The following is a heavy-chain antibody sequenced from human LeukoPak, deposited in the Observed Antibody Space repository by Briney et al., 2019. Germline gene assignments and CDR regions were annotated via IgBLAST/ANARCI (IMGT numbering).Heavy chain of an antibody. D-gene: IGHD4-17*01. CDR1: GFTFGTYA. CDR2: LSDDGNKE. Sequence: GTSLRLSCAASGFTFGTYAMHWVRQAPGKGLEWVAVLSDDGNKEYYADSVKGRFTISRDNSKNTLYLQMNSLRAEDTAVYYCAKTVTTEGYFDYWGQGTLVTVSS. J-gene: IGHJ4*02. V-gene: IGHV3-30-3*02. CDR3: AKTVTTEGYFDY.